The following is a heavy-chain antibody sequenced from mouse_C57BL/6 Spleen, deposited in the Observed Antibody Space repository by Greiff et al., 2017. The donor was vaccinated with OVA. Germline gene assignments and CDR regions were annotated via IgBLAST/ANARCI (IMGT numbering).Heavy chain of an antibody. V-gene: IGHV1-15*01. CDR3: VTTVVATRAY. J-gene: IGHJ3*01. CDR1: GYTFTDYE. Sequence: QVHVKQSGAELVRPGASVTLSCKASGYTFTDYEMHWVKQTPVHGLEWIGAIDPETGGTAYNQKFKGKAILTADKSSSTAYMELRSLTSEDSAVYYCVTTVVATRAYWGQGTLVTVSA. CDR2: IDPETGGT. D-gene: IGHD1-1*01.